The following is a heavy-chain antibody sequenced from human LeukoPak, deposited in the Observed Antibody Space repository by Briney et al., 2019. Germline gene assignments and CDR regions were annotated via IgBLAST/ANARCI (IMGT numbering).Heavy chain of an antibody. V-gene: IGHV1-2*02. D-gene: IGHD4-17*01. CDR3: ARDSTVYAFDI. CDR1: GYTFTGYY. J-gene: IGHJ3*02. Sequence: ASVKVSCKASGYTFTGYYMHWVRQAPGQGLEWMGWINPNSGGTSYAQKFQGRVTMTRDTSTSTVYMELSSLRSEDTAVYYCARDSTVYAFDIWGQGTMVTVSS. CDR2: INPNSGGT.